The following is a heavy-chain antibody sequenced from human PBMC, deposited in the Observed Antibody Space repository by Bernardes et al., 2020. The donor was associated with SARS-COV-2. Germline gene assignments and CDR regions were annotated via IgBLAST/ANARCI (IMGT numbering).Heavy chain of an antibody. CDR1: GFTFSSSG. Sequence: GGSLRLSCAASGFTFSSSGMHWVRQAPGKGLEWVAVISYDGGEKFYADSVKGRFTISRDNSKNTLFLQMNSLRAEDTAVYYCATTPQYEYTRVFDFWGQGTLVTVSS. V-gene: IGHV3-30*03. CDR3: ATTPQYEYTRVFDF. CDR2: ISYDGGEK. D-gene: IGHD2-15*01. J-gene: IGHJ4*02.